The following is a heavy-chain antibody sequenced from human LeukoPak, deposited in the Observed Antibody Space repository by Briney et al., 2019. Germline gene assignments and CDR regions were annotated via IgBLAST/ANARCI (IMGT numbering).Heavy chain of an antibody. D-gene: IGHD3-22*01. V-gene: IGHV3-33*06. CDR2: IWYDGSNK. CDR1: GFTFSSYG. J-gene: IGHJ4*02. Sequence: GGSLRLSCAASGFTFSSYGMHWVRQAPGKGLEWVALIWYDGSNKYYADSVRGRFTISRDDSGNTLFLQMNTLKAEDPAIYYCAKGDSSDPFEHWGLGTLVTVSS. CDR3: AKGDSSDPFEH.